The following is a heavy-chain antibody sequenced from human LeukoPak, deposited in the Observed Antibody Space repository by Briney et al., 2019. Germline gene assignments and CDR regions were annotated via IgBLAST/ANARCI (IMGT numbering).Heavy chain of an antibody. Sequence: GGSLRLSCAASGFTFSSFWMSWVRQAPGKGLEWVAVIWYDGSNKYYADSVKGRFTISRDNSKNTLYLQMNSLRAENTAVYYCAKGIVGSGWETDYWGQGTLVTVSS. D-gene: IGHD6-19*01. V-gene: IGHV3-33*06. J-gene: IGHJ4*02. CDR2: IWYDGSNK. CDR3: AKGIVGSGWETDY. CDR1: GFTFSSFW.